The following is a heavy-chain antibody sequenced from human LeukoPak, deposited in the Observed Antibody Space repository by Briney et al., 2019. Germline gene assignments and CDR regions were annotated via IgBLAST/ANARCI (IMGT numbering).Heavy chain of an antibody. V-gene: IGHV4-34*01. CDR3: ARLAYSGSYSDFDY. CDR2: INHSGST. D-gene: IGHD1-26*01. J-gene: IGHJ4*02. Sequence: SETLSLTCAVYGGSFSGYYWSWIRQPPGKGLEWIGEINHSGSTNYNPSLKSRVTISVDTSKNQFSLKLSSVTAADTAVHYCARLAYSGSYSDFDYWGQGTLVTVSS. CDR1: GGSFSGYY.